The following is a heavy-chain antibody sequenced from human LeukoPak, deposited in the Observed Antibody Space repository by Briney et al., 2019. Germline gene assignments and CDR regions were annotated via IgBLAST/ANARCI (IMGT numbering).Heavy chain of an antibody. CDR2: ISSSSSYI. V-gene: IGHV3-21*01. J-gene: IGHJ5*02. Sequence: PGGSLRLSCAASGFTFSSYSMNWVRQAPGKGLEWVSSISSSSSYIYYADSVKGRFTISRDNAKNSLYLQMNSPRAEDTAVYYCARDRIAAYNWFDPWGQGTLVTVSS. D-gene: IGHD6-13*01. CDR3: ARDRIAAYNWFDP. CDR1: GFTFSSYS.